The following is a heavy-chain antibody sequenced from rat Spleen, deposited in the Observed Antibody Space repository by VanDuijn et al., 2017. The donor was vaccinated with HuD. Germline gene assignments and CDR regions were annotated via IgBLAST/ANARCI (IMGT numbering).Heavy chain of an antibody. J-gene: IGHJ2*01. CDR2: ISPTGGST. V-gene: IGHV5-19*01. Sequence: EVQLVESGGGLVQPGRSLKLSCAASGFTFSDYAMNWIRQAPTKGLEWVASISPTGGSTHYRDSVKGRFTISRDNAESTLYLQMDSLRSEDTATYYCAKDTGYYDGTYYLYHFDYWGQGVMVTVSS. CDR1: GFTFSDYA. CDR3: AKDTGYYDGTYYLYHFDY. D-gene: IGHD1-12*02.